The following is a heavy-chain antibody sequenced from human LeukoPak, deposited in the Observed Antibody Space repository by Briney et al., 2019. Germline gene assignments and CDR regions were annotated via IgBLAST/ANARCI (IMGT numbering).Heavy chain of an antibody. CDR2: ISSSSSNI. D-gene: IGHD3-10*01. J-gene: IGHJ6*03. Sequence: GGSLRLSCAASGFTFSSYSMNWVRQAPGKGLEWVSSISSSSSNIYYADSVKGRFTITRDNAKNSLYLQMNSLRAEDTAVYYCARRLGYYGSGSYYDALGRPVYYYYYMDVWGKGTTVTVSS. CDR1: GFTFSSYS. CDR3: ARRLGYYGSGSYYDALGRPVYYYYYMDV. V-gene: IGHV3-21*01.